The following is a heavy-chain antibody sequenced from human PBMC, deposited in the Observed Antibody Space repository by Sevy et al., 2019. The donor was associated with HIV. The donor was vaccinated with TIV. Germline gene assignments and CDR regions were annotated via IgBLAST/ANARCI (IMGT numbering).Heavy chain of an antibody. J-gene: IGHJ6*02. CDR2: IRYDGSNK. Sequence: GGSLRLPCAASGFTLSSYGMHWVRQAPGKGLEWVAVIRYDGSNKYYADSVKGRFTISRDNSKNTLYLQMNSLRAEDTAVYYCARDRLGITISAEWGGGMDVWGQGTTVAVSS. CDR1: GFTLSSYG. CDR3: ARDRLGITISAEWGGGMDV. V-gene: IGHV3-33*01. D-gene: IGHD3-3*01.